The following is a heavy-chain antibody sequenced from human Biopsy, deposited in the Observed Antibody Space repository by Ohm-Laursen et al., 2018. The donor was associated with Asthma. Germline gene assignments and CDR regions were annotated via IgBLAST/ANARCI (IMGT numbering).Heavy chain of an antibody. Sequence: PSQTLSLTCTVSGVSIRSYYWTWIRQPPAKGLEWIGNIHYSGSTYSNPSLKSRVTISVDTSKKQISLRLSSVIAADTAVYYCAGFCSGGNCPDHWGQGTLVTVSS. CDR2: IHYSGST. D-gene: IGHD2-15*01. CDR1: GVSIRSYY. J-gene: IGHJ4*02. CDR3: AGFCSGGNCPDH. V-gene: IGHV4-59*01.